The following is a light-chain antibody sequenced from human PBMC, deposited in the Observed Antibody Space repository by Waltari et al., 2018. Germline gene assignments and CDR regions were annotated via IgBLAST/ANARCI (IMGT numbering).Light chain of an antibody. CDR1: STDVGGYNY. CDR3: SSYRRSSTSGGV. CDR2: DVS. V-gene: IGLV2-14*03. Sequence: QSALTQPASVSGSPGQSITISCTGTSTDVGGYNYGSWYQQHPGKAPKRMIYDVSNRPSGVSNRFTGSKSGNTASLTISGLQTEDEADYYCSSYRRSSTSGGVFGTGTKVTVL. J-gene: IGLJ1*01.